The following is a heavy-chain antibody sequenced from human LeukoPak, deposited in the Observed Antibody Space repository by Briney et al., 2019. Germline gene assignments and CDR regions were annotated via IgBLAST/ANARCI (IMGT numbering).Heavy chain of an antibody. CDR1: GFSFSTYR. D-gene: IGHD6-19*01. Sequence: GGSLRLSCAASGFSFSTYRMSWVRQAPGKGLEWVSSISSNSGSIYQADSVKGRFTISRDNAKNSLYLQMNSLRAEDTAVYYCARGGSRGWYFGFYWGQGTLVTVSS. CDR2: ISSNSGSI. CDR3: ARGGSRGWYFGFY. V-gene: IGHV3-21*01. J-gene: IGHJ4*02.